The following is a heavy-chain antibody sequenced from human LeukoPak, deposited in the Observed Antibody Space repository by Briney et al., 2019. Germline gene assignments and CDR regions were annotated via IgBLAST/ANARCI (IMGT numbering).Heavy chain of an antibody. CDR1: GYTFTSYY. CDR2: INPGGGST. V-gene: IGHV1-46*01. D-gene: IGHD2-15*01. J-gene: IGHJ4*02. CDR3: ARGDIVVVVAAPGGLDY. Sequence: ASVKVSCKASGYTFTSYYMHWVRQAPGQGLEWMGIINPGGGSTSYAQKFQGRVTMTRDTSTSTVYMELSSLRSEDTAVYYCARGDIVVVVAAPGGLDYWGQGTLVTVSS.